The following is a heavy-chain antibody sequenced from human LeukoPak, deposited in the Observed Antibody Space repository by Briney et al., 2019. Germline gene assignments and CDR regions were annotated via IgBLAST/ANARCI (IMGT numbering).Heavy chain of an antibody. Sequence: PGGSLRLSCAASGFTVSSNYMSWVRQAPGKGLEWDSVIYSGGSTYYADSVKGRFTISRDNSKNTLYLQMNSLRAEDTAVYYCARDLEQLVPLGYWGQGTLVTVSS. CDR2: IYSGGST. CDR1: GFTVSSNY. D-gene: IGHD6-6*01. J-gene: IGHJ4*02. CDR3: ARDLEQLVPLGY. V-gene: IGHV3-66*02.